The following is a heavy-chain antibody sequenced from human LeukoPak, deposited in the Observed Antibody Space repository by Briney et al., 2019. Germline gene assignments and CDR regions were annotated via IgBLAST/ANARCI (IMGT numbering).Heavy chain of an antibody. D-gene: IGHD5-18*01. J-gene: IGHJ5*02. Sequence: ASVKVSCKASRYTFTSYYMHWVRQAPGQGLEWMGRIIPIVGKPDYARRFQGRVTITADRATNTAYMELNSLRSEDTAVYYCARGDTAMVPPAWGPGTLVTVSS. CDR1: RYTFTSYY. CDR2: IIPIVGKP. CDR3: ARGDTAMVPPA. V-gene: IGHV1-46*01.